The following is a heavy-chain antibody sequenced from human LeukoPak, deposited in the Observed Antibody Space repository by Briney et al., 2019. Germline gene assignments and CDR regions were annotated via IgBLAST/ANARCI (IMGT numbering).Heavy chain of an antibody. D-gene: IGHD3-3*02. V-gene: IGHV4-59*01. CDR2: IYYSGST. CDR3: ARVLASYWYFDL. Sequence: SETLSLTCTVSGGSISSYYWSCIRQPPGKGLEWIGYIYYSGSTNYNPSLKSRVTISVDTSKNQFSLKLSSVTAADTAVYYWARVLASYWYFDLWGRGTLVTVSS. CDR1: GGSISSYY. J-gene: IGHJ2*01.